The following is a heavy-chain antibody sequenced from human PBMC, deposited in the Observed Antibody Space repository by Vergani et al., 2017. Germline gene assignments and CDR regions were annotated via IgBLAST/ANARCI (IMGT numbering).Heavy chain of an antibody. CDR1: GGSFTSYH. CDR3: ARVNTETNGHLYYYYYMDV. Sequence: QVQLQQWGGGLLKPSETLSLTCVVNGGSFTSYHWTWIRQSPGAGLEWVGDIDHTGRPDYNPSLKSRLTMSVEKSRNQFSLTLNSVTATDTAIYFCARVNTETNGHLYYYYYMDVWGQGTAVTVS. CDR2: IDHTGRP. D-gene: IGHD4-11*01. J-gene: IGHJ6*03. V-gene: IGHV4-34*01.